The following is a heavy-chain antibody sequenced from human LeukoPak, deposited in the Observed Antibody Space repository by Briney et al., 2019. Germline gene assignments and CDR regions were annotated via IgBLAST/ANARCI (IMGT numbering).Heavy chain of an antibody. J-gene: IGHJ5*02. CDR2: INSDGGST. CDR1: GFTFSSYW. V-gene: IGHV3-74*01. Sequence: GGSLRLSCAASGFTFSSYWMHWVRQAPGKGLVWVSRINSDGGSTSYADSVKGRFTISRDNSKNTLFLQMNSLRDDDTAVYYCVRGVGVSRFNYFDPWGQGTLVVVSS. CDR3: VRGVGVSRFNYFDP. D-gene: IGHD5-24*01.